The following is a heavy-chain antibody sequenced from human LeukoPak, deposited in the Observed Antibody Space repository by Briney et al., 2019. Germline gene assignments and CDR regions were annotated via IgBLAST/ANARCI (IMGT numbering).Heavy chain of an antibody. CDR1: GFTFSSYS. CDR2: ISSSSSYI. CDR3: ARVKCSGGSCYFDT. Sequence: GGSLRLSCAASGFTFSSYSMNWVRQAPGKGLEWGSSISSSSSYIYYADSVKGRFTISRDNAKNSLYLQMNSLRAEDTAVYYCARVKCSGGSCYFDTWGQGTLVTVSS. J-gene: IGHJ4*02. D-gene: IGHD2-15*01. V-gene: IGHV3-21*01.